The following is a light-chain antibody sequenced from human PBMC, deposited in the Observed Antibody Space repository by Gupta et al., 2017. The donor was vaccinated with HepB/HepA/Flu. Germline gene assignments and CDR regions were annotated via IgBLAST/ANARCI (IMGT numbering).Light chain of an antibody. V-gene: IGKV3-15*01. J-gene: IGKJ2*01. CDR3: QQYNNWPPFT. CDR1: QSVSSN. CDR2: GAS. Sequence: IVLKQSPATLAGVPGERATLPCRARQSVSSNLAWYRQKPGQAPRLLIDGASTRATGIPARFSGSGSGTEFTLTISSLQSEDFAVYYCQQYNNWPPFTFGQGTKLEIK.